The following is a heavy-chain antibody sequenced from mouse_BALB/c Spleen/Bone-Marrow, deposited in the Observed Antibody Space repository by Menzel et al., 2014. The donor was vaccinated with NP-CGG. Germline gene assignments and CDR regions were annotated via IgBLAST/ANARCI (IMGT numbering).Heavy chain of an antibody. V-gene: IGHV14-3*02. J-gene: IGHJ2*01. Sequence: EVHLVESGAELVKPGASVKLSCTASGFNIKDTYIHWVKQRPEQGLEWIGRTDPANGNTKYDPKFQGKATITADTSSSTAYLYLSRLTSEDTAVYYCARYRLGTYFDYWGQGTTLTVSS. CDR1: GFNIKDTY. CDR3: ARYRLGTYFDY. CDR2: TDPANGNT. D-gene: IGHD2-14*01.